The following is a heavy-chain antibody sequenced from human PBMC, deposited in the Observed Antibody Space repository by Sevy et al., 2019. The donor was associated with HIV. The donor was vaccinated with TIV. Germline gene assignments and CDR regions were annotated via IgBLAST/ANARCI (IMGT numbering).Heavy chain of an antibody. J-gene: IGHJ5*02. CDR3: EGIAAAGKWADWFDP. CDR1: GYTFTGYY. D-gene: IGHD6-13*01. CDR2: INPNSGGT. Sequence: ASVKVSCKASGYTFTGYYMHWVRQAPGQGLEWMGWINPNSGGTNYAQKFQGRVTMTMDTSISTAYMELSRLRSDDTAVYYCEGIAAAGKWADWFDPWGQGTLVTVSS. V-gene: IGHV1-2*02.